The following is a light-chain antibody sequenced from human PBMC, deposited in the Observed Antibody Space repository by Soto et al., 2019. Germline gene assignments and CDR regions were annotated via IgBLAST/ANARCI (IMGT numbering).Light chain of an antibody. CDR1: YSNIGSNT. Sequence: QSVLTQPPSASGTPGQRVTISCSGSYSNIGSNTVNWYQQLPGTAPKLLIYSNNRRPSGVPDRFSGSKSGTSASLAISGLQSDYCAACDDSLNGVVFGGGTKLTVL. CDR3: AACDDSLNGVV. V-gene: IGLV1-44*01. J-gene: IGLJ2*01. CDR2: SNN.